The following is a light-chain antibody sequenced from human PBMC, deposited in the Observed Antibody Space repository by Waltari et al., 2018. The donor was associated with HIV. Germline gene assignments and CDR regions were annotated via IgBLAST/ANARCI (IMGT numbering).Light chain of an antibody. CDR1: ALPKQY. CDR3: QSADISSWV. V-gene: IGLV3-25*03. Sequence: SYELTQPPSVSVSPGQTARITCSGDALPKQYAYWYQQKPGQAPVLVIYKDSERPSGTPERFSGSSSGTTVTLTISGVQAEDEADYYCQSADISSWVFGGGTKLTVL. J-gene: IGLJ3*02. CDR2: KDS.